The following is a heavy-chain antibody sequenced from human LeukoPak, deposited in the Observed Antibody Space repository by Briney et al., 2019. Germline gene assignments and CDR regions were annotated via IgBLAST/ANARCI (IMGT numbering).Heavy chain of an antibody. CDR1: GFSFSTYY. CDR3: ARAARLTFDY. Sequence: GGSLRLSCEGSGFSFSTYYMSWVRQAPGKGLEWVANIKQDGSEKYYVDSVKGRFTISRDNAKNSLYLQMNSLRAEDTAVYYCARAARLTFDYWGQGTLVTVSS. D-gene: IGHD4/OR15-4a*01. V-gene: IGHV3-7*01. J-gene: IGHJ4*02. CDR2: IKQDGSEK.